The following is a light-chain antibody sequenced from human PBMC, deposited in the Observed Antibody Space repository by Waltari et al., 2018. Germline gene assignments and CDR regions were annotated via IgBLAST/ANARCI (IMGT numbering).Light chain of an antibody. J-gene: IGLJ3*02. CDR1: SSNIGSNT. V-gene: IGLV1-44*01. CDR2: SND. Sequence: QSVVTQPPSASGTPGQRVTISCSGSSSNIGSNTVNWFQQLPGMAPRLLIYSNDQRPSGVPDRFSASKSGTSASLAISGLRSEDEADYYCAAWDDSLGGVVFGGGTKLTVL. CDR3: AAWDDSLGGVV.